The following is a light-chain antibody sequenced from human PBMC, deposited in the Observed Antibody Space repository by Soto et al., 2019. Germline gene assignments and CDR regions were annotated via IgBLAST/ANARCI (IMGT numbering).Light chain of an antibody. V-gene: IGKV3-20*01. CDR2: GAS. J-gene: IGKJ5*01. Sequence: EIVLTQSPGTLSLSPGERATLSCRASQSVSSSYLAWYQQKPGQAPRLLIYGASSRATGIPDRFSGSGSGTDFTLTISRLEPEDFATYYCQQAKSFPVTFGQGTRLEIK. CDR1: QSVSSSY. CDR3: QQAKSFPVT.